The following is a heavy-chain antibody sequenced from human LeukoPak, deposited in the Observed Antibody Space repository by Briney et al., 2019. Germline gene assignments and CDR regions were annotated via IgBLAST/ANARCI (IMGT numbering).Heavy chain of an antibody. CDR2: INPNSGDT. D-gene: IGHD2-21*01. CDR1: GYTFTGYY. V-gene: IGHV1-2*02. Sequence: ASVTVSCMASGYTFTGYYMHWVRQAPGQGLEWMGWINPNSGDTNYAQKFQGRVTMTRDTSISTAYMELSSLTSEDTAVYYCARGGVWPAFDLWGQGTTVIVSS. J-gene: IGHJ3*01. CDR3: ARGGVWPAFDL.